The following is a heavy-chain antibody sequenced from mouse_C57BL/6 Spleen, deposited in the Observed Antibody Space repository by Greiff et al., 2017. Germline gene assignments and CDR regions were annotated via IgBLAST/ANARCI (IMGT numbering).Heavy chain of an antibody. CDR2: INPSSGYT. CDR3: ARGLYYYGSSLDY. Sequence: QVQLKESGAELAKPGASVKLSCKASGYTFTSYWMHWVKQRPGQGLEWIGYINPSSGYTKYNQKFKDKATLTADKSSSTAYMQRSSLTYEDSAVYYCARGLYYYGSSLDYWGQGTTLTVSS. D-gene: IGHD1-1*01. J-gene: IGHJ2*01. CDR1: GYTFTSYW. V-gene: IGHV1-7*01.